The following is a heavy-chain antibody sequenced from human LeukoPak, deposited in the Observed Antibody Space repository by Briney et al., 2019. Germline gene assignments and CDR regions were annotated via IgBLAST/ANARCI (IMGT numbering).Heavy chain of an antibody. CDR1: GFTFSLYA. CDR2: INDESSDI. V-gene: IGHV3-21*05. D-gene: IGHD2-2*01. Sequence: GGSLRLSCAASGFTFSLYAMNWVRQAPGKGLEWVSYINDESSDIHYAGFVRGRFTISRDDARQTLYLQLSSLRVEDTAVYYCARDTFQPGLIDSWGQGTLVTVSS. CDR3: ARDTFQPGLIDS. J-gene: IGHJ4*02.